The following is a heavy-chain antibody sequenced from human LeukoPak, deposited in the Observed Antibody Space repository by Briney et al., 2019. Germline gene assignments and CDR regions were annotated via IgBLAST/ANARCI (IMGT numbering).Heavy chain of an antibody. Sequence: GGSLRLSCVASGFTFSTYSMNWVRQAPGKRLEWVSYISSTSNTIYYADSVKGRFTISRDNAKNSLYLQVNSLRAEDTAIYYCARDLGSYTSGWYMGFDYWGQGTLVTVSS. CDR2: ISSTSNTI. CDR3: ARDLGSYTSGWYMGFDY. D-gene: IGHD6-19*01. J-gene: IGHJ4*02. CDR1: GFTFSTYS. V-gene: IGHV3-48*01.